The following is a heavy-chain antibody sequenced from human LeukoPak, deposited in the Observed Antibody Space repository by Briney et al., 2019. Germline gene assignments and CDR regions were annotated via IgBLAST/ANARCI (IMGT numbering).Heavy chain of an antibody. CDR1: GGTFSSYA. J-gene: IGHJ6*02. CDR2: IIPIFGTA. CDR3: ATLLYDPLDV. Sequence: GASVKVSCKAPGGTFSSYAISWVRQAPGQGLEWMGGIIPIFGTANYAQKFQGRVTITADESTSTAYMELSSLRSEDTAVYYCATLLYDPLDVWGQGTTVTVSS. V-gene: IGHV1-69*13. D-gene: IGHD3-3*01.